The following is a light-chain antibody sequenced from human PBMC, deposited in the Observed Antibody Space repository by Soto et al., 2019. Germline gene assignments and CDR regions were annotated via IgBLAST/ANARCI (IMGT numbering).Light chain of an antibody. V-gene: IGKV1-39*01. CDR3: PQSYSTPT. J-gene: IGKJ2*01. CDR2: AAS. CDR1: QSISSY. Sequence: DIQMTQSPSSLSASVGDRVTITCRASQSISSYLNWYQQKPGKAPQLLIYAASSLQSGVPSRFSGSGSGTDFTLTITSLQPEDFATYYCPQSYSTPTFGQGTKLEIK.